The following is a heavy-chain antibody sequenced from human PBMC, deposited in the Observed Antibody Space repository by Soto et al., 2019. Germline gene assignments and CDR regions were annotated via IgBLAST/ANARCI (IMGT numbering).Heavy chain of an antibody. D-gene: IGHD4-17*01. CDR3: ARGRTLTVTTPYYYYYGMDV. Sequence: QVQLVQSGAEVKKPGASVKVSCKASGYTFTSYGISWVRQAPGQGLEWMGWISAYNGNTNYAQKLQGRVTMTTDTSTSTAYIELRSLRSDDTAVYYCARGRTLTVTTPYYYYYGMDVWGQGTTVTVSS. CDR2: ISAYNGNT. J-gene: IGHJ6*02. V-gene: IGHV1-18*01. CDR1: GYTFTSYG.